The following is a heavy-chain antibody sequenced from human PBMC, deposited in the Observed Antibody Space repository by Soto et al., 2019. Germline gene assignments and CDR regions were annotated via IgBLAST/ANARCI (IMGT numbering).Heavy chain of an antibody. Sequence: PGGSLRLSCAASGFTFSSYEMNWVRQAPGKGLEWVSYISSSGSTIYYADSVKGRFTISRDNAKNSLYLQMNSLRAEDTAVYYCARESSSSWYPGDAFDIWGQGTMVTVSS. V-gene: IGHV3-48*03. CDR1: GFTFSSYE. CDR2: ISSSGSTI. D-gene: IGHD6-13*01. CDR3: ARESSSSWYPGDAFDI. J-gene: IGHJ3*02.